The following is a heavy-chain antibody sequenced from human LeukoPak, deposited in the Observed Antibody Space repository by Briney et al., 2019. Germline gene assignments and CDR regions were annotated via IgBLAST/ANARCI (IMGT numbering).Heavy chain of an antibody. D-gene: IGHD6-19*01. CDR1: GFTFSSYS. J-gene: IGHJ6*02. CDR2: ISSSSSYI. CDR3: ARSTLAVADFFYFYGMNV. Sequence: GGSLRLSCAASGFTFSSYSMNWVRQAPGKGLEWVSSISSSSSYIYYADSVKGRFTISRDNAKNSLYLQVNSLRAEDTAVYYCARSTLAVADFFYFYGMNVWGQGTTVIVSS. V-gene: IGHV3-21*01.